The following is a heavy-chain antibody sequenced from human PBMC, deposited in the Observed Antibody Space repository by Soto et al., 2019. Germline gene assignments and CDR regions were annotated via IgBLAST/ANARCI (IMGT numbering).Heavy chain of an antibody. J-gene: IGHJ4*02. CDR1: GGSISSSSYY. D-gene: IGHD3-3*01. V-gene: IGHV4-39*01. CDR2: IYYSGST. CDR3: ARRPSNVLRRKGPFDY. Sequence: SETLSLTCTVSGGSISSSSYYWGWIRQPPGKGLEWIGSIYYSGSTYYNPSLKSRVTISVDTSKNQFSLKLSSVTAADTAVYYCARRPSNVLRRKGPFDYWGQGTLVTVSS.